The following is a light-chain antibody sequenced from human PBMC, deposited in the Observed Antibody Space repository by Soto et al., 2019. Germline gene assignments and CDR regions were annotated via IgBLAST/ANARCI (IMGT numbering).Light chain of an antibody. CDR1: QYINTR. Sequence: EIVLTQSPATLSSFPGDRVTLSCRASQYINTRLAWYQHRPGQAPRILIYQTSIRAAGIPARFSASGTGTDFTPTISDVQPEEFAVYYCHQRQSWPRTFGQGTNVDI. CDR3: HQRQSWPRT. V-gene: IGKV3-11*01. J-gene: IGKJ1*01. CDR2: QTS.